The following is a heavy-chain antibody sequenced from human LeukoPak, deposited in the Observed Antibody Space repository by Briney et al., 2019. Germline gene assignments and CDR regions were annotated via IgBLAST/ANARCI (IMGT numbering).Heavy chain of an antibody. Sequence: SGTLSLTCAVSGGSISSSNWWSWVRQPPGKGLEWIGEIYHSGSTNYNPSLKSRVTISVDTSKNQFSLKLSSVTAADTAVYYCASHCSSTSCYTERYNWNYEGAFDIWGQGTMVTVSS. CDR1: GGSISSSNW. V-gene: IGHV4-4*02. D-gene: IGHD2-2*02. CDR2: IYHSGST. CDR3: ASHCSSTSCYTERYNWNYEGAFDI. J-gene: IGHJ3*02.